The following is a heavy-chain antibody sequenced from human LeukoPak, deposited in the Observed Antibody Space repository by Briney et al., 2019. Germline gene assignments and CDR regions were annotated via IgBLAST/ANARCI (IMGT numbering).Heavy chain of an antibody. V-gene: IGHV3-48*04. CDR3: ARDRETGLVRGALSAFDI. J-gene: IGHJ3*02. Sequence: PGGSLRLSCAASGFTFSDYIINWVRQAPGKGLEWISYISSSGGTIYYADSVKGRFTISRDNTDNSLFLQMSSLRAEDTAVYYCARDRETGLVRGALSAFDIWGQGTMVTVSS. CDR1: GFTFSDYI. CDR2: ISSSGGTI. D-gene: IGHD3-10*01.